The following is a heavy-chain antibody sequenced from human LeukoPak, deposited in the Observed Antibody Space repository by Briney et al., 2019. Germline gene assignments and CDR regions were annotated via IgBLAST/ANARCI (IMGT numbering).Heavy chain of an antibody. Sequence: GGSLRLSCAASGFTFSSYAMSWVRQAPGKGLEWVAVISYDGSNKYYADSVKGRFTISRDNSKNTLYLQMNSLRAEDTAVYYCARAGGYSYGGLGAFDIWGQGTMVTVSS. D-gene: IGHD5-18*01. CDR2: ISYDGSNK. J-gene: IGHJ3*02. CDR1: GFTFSSYA. CDR3: ARAGGYSYGGLGAFDI. V-gene: IGHV3-30-3*01.